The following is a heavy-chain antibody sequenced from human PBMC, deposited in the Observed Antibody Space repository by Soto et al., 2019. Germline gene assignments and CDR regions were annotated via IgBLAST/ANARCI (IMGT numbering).Heavy chain of an antibody. Sequence: QVHLVQSGAEVKKPGSSVKVSCKASGGTFSSSAFSWVRQAPGQGLEWMGGIIPIFPTPDYGQRFQGRVTIAADASAGTVYMELRGLRSEDTAVYFCARDKGRQQLGGNYYYITDIWGQGTTVTVSS. J-gene: IGHJ6*02. CDR3: ARDKGRQQLGGNYYYITDI. V-gene: IGHV1-69*12. CDR2: IIPIFPTP. CDR1: GGTFSSSA. D-gene: IGHD3-3*02.